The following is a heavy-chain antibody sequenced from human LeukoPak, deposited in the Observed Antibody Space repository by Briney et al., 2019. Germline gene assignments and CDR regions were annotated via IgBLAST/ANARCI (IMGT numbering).Heavy chain of an antibody. CDR1: GFTFSSYG. CDR3: ARKYSGYDSIDY. Sequence: GGSLRLSRAASGFTFSSYGMHCVRQAPGKGLEWVAVIWYDGSNKYYADSVKGRFTISRDNSKNTLYLQMNSLRAEDTAVYYCARKYSGYDSIDYWGQGTLVTVSS. D-gene: IGHD5-12*01. V-gene: IGHV3-33*01. J-gene: IGHJ4*02. CDR2: IWYDGSNK.